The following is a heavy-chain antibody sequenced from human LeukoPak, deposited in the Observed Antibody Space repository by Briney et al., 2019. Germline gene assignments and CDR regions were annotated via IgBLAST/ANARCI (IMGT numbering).Heavy chain of an antibody. Sequence: GGSLRLSCAASGFTFSSSSMSWVRQAPGKGLEWVSSISSSSSYIYYADSLKGRFSISRDNAKNSLYLQMNSLRAEDTAVYYCAREVLPAAMGIDYWGQGTLVTVSS. V-gene: IGHV3-21*01. CDR3: AREVLPAAMGIDY. CDR1: GFTFSSSS. CDR2: ISSSSSYI. D-gene: IGHD2-2*01. J-gene: IGHJ4*02.